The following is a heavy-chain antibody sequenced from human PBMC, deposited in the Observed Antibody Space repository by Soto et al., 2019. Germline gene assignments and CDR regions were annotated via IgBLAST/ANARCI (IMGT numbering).Heavy chain of an antibody. J-gene: IGHJ4*02. CDR1: GFTFSSYA. CDR3: AKDPSSGFAMENYFDY. V-gene: IGHV3-23*01. D-gene: IGHD3-10*01. Sequence: EVQLSGSGGGLVQPGGSLRLSCAASGFTFSSYAMSWVRQAPGKGLEWVSAISGSSTSTYYADSVKGRFTISRDNSKYTLYLQMNSLRAEDTAVYYCAKDPSSGFAMENYFDYWGQGTLVTVSS. CDR2: ISGSSTST.